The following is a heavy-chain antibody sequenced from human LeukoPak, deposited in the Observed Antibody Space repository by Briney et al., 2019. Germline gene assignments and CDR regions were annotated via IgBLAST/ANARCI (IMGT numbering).Heavy chain of an antibody. J-gene: IGHJ4*02. CDR3: ARDSITGDTSLDF. CDR2: ITNDGNYE. CDR1: GFTFSTYG. D-gene: IGHD7-27*01. V-gene: IGHV3-33*05. Sequence: GGSLRLSCAASGFTFSTYGMHWVRQAPGKGLEWVAVITNDGNYEKYADAVRGRFTISRDNSKNTLYLQMNSLSAEDTAVYYCARDSITGDTSLDFWGRGTLVTVSS.